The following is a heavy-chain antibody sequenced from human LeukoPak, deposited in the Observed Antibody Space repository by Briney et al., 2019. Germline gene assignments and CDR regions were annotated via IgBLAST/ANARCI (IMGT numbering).Heavy chain of an antibody. CDR2: ISYDENNK. V-gene: IGHV3-30*01. Sequence: PGRSLRLSCAASGFTFSNYAMHWVRQAPGKGLEWVAIISYDENNKYYADSVKGRFTISRDNSKNTLYLQVNSLRAEDTAVYYCARSKLAGKNWFAPWGQGTLVTVSS. D-gene: IGHD1-1*01. CDR1: GFTFSNYA. J-gene: IGHJ5*02. CDR3: ARSKLAGKNWFAP.